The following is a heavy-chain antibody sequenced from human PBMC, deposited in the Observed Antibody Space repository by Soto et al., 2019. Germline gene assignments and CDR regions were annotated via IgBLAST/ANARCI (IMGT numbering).Heavy chain of an antibody. J-gene: IGHJ4*02. D-gene: IGHD3-10*01. CDR3: ARGQPTYYYGSGSYYSDY. CDR2: ISAYNGNT. CDR1: GYTFTNYG. Sequence: GASVKVSCKASGYTFTNYGVSWVRQAPGQGLEWMGWISAYNGNTNYAQKLQGRVTMTTDTSTSTAYMELRSLRSDDTAVYYCARGQPTYYYGSGSYYSDYWGQGTLVTVSS. V-gene: IGHV1-18*01.